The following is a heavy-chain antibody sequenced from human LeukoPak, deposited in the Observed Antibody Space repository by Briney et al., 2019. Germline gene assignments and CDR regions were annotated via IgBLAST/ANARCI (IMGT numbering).Heavy chain of an antibody. J-gene: IGHJ6*02. CDR1: GYTFTSYG. Sequence: ASVKVSCKASGYTFTSYGISWVRQAPGQGLEWMGWISAYNGNTSYAQKLQGRVTMTTDTSTSTAYMELRSLRSDDTAVYYCARGGGQQLNYYYYGMDVWGQGTTVTVSS. CDR3: ARGGGQQLNYYYYGMDV. D-gene: IGHD6-13*01. V-gene: IGHV1-18*01. CDR2: ISAYNGNT.